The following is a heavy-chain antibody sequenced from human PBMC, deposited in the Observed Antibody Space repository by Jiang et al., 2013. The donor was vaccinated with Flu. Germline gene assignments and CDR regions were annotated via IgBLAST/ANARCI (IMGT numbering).Heavy chain of an antibody. J-gene: IGHJ4*02. Sequence: YYADSVKGRFTISRDNSKNTLYLQMNSLRAEDTAVYYCAKDPHSSGWYYFDYWGQGTLVTVSS. V-gene: IGHV3-23*01. CDR3: AKDPHSSGWYYFDY. D-gene: IGHD6-19*01.